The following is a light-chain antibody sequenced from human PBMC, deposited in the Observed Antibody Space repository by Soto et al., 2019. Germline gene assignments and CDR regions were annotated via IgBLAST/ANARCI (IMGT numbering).Light chain of an antibody. CDR3: SSHAGSKRV. J-gene: IGLJ1*01. Sequence: ALTQPPSASGSPGQSVTISCTGTSSDVGGYNYVSWYQQHPGKAPKLMIYEVSKRPSGVPDRFSGSKSGNTASLTVSGLQAEDEADYYCSSHAGSKRVFGTGTKVTVL. V-gene: IGLV2-8*01. CDR1: SSDVGGYNY. CDR2: EVS.